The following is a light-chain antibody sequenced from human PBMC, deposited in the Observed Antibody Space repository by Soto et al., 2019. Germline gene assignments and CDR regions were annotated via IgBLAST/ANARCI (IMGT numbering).Light chain of an antibody. J-gene: IGKJ4*01. V-gene: IGKV3-20*01. Sequence: EIVLTQSPGTLSLSPGEIATLSCRSIQSVSSSYLAWYQQKPGQAPRLLIYGASSRATGIPDRFSGSGSGTDFTLTISRLEPEDFEVYYCQQYGSSLLTFGGGTKVDIK. CDR1: QSVSSSY. CDR2: GAS. CDR3: QQYGSSLLT.